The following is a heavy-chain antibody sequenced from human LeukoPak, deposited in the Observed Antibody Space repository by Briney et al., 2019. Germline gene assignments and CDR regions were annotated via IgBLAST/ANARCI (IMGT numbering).Heavy chain of an antibody. CDR2: INQDGSEK. J-gene: IGHJ4*02. CDR3: ARWVSQYYFDY. V-gene: IGHV3-7*01. D-gene: IGHD2-21*01. Sequence: PGGSLRLSCEASGFTLSYYWMSWVRQAPGKGLEWVANINQDGSEKYFVGSVKGRFTISRDNAQNSVFLQMDSLRVGDTAVYYCARWVSQYYFDYWGQGTHVTVSS. CDR1: GFTLSYYW.